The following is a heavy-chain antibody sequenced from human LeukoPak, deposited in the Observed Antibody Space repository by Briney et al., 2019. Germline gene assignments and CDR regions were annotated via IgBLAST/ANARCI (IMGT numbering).Heavy chain of an antibody. J-gene: IGHJ4*02. V-gene: IGHV4-34*01. D-gene: IGHD3-3*01. CDR2: VNHSGST. Sequence: SETLSLTCAVYGGSFSGYYWSWIRQPPGKGLEWIGEVNHSGSTNYNPSLKSRVTISVDTSKNQFSLKLSSVTAADTAVYYCARGPYITIFGVVIPFDYWGQGTLVTVSS. CDR3: ARGPYITIFGVVIPFDY. CDR1: GGSFSGYY.